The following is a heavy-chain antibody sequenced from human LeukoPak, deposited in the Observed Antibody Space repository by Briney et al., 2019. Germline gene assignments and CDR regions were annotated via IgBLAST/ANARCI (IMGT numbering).Heavy chain of an antibody. CDR3: ARDAGATYRHNWFDP. V-gene: IGHV3-48*02. J-gene: IGHJ5*02. CDR1: GFTFSSYS. Sequence: GGSLRLSCAASGFTFSSYSMNWVRQAPGKGLEWVSYISSSSSTIYYADSVEGRFTISRDNAKNSLYLQMNSLRDEDTAVYYCARDAGATYRHNWFDPWGQGTLVTVSS. D-gene: IGHD1-26*01. CDR2: ISSSSSTI.